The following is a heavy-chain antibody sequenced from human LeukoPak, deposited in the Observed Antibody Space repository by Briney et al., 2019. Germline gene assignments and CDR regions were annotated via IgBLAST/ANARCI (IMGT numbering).Heavy chain of an antibody. Sequence: SVKVSCKASGGTFSSYVISWVRQAPGQGLEWMGRIIPILGIANYAQKFQGRVTITADKSTSTAYMELSSLRSEDTAVYYCARGGIAVADRDWGQGTLVTVSS. J-gene: IGHJ1*01. V-gene: IGHV1-69*04. D-gene: IGHD6-19*01. CDR1: GGTFSSYV. CDR2: IIPILGIA. CDR3: ARGGIAVADRD.